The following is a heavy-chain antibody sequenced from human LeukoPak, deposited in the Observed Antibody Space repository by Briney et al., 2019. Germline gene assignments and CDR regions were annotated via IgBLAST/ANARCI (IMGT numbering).Heavy chain of an antibody. J-gene: IGHJ6*03. V-gene: IGHV3-20*04. CDR2: INWNGDST. Sequence: GGSLRLSCAASGFTFDDYGMSWVRQAPGMGLEWVSGINWNGDSTSYADSVKGRFTISRDNAKNSLYLQMNSLRAEDTALYYCARGESTYQNYYYFHYMDVWGKGTTVTVSS. CDR1: GFTFDDYG. CDR3: ARGESTYQNYYYFHYMDV.